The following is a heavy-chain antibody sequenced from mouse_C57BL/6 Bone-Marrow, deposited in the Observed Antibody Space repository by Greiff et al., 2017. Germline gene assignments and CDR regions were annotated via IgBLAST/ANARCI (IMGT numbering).Heavy chain of an antibody. Sequence: QVQLQQFGAELVRPGTSVKMSCKASGYTFTNYWIGWAKQRPGHGLEWIGDIYPGGGYTNYNEKFKGKATLTADKSSSTAYMQFSSLTSEDSAIYYCARRGWLLLEDYAMDYWGQGTSVTVSS. CDR1: GYTFTNYW. J-gene: IGHJ4*01. CDR3: ARRGWLLLEDYAMDY. V-gene: IGHV1-63*01. D-gene: IGHD2-3*01. CDR2: IYPGGGYT.